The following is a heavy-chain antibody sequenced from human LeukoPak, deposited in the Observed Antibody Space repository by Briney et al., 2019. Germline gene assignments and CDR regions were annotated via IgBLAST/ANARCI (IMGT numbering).Heavy chain of an antibody. CDR2: ISAYNGNT. CDR1: GYTFTSYG. V-gene: IGHV1-18*01. Sequence: GASVKVSCKASGYTFTSYGISWVRQAPGQGLKWMGWISAYNGNTNYAQKLQGRVTMTTDTSTSTAYMELSSLRSEDTAVYYCARGIGRQPRNSGLVNLDYWGQGTLVTVSS. CDR3: ARGIGRQPRNSGLVNLDY. J-gene: IGHJ4*02. D-gene: IGHD7-27*01.